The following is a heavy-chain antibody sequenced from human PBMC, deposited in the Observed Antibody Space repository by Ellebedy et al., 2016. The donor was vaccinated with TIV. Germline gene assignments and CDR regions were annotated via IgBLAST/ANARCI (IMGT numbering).Heavy chain of an antibody. CDR2: ISDSGANT. Sequence: PGGSLRLSCVASGFTFSSYAMCWVPQAPGKGLEWVSTISDSGANTYFPDSVKGRFTISRDNSKSTLYLQMNSLRAEDTAVYYCAKVSFEGSRRDYWGQGTLVTVSS. CDR1: GFTFSSYA. J-gene: IGHJ4*02. V-gene: IGHV3-23*01. CDR3: AKVSFEGSRRDY. D-gene: IGHD2/OR15-2a*01.